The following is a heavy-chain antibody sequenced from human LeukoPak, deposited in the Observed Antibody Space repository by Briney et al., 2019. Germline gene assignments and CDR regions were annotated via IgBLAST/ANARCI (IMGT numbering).Heavy chain of an antibody. CDR3: ARDPNGDYIGAFDF. V-gene: IGHV3-23*01. CDR2: IRGSGLTT. J-gene: IGHJ3*01. CDR1: GFTVSSNY. D-gene: IGHD4-17*01. Sequence: GGSLRLSCAASGFTVSSNYMSWVRQAPVKGLEWVSAIRGSGLTTFYADSVKGRFTISRDNSKNTLYLQMNSLRAEDTAVYYCARDPNGDYIGAFDFWGQGTKVTVSS.